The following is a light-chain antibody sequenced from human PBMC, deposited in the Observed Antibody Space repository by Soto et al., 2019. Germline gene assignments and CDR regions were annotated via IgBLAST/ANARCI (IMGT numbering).Light chain of an antibody. CDR3: AVWDDRLMGV. V-gene: IGLV1-44*01. CDR2: SNA. CDR1: ESNIGSSS. Sequence: QSSLTQPPSVSGTPGQTVTITCSGSESNIGSSSVKWYQQFPGAAPKALIYSNALRPSGIPNRFSGSRSGTSASLAISGLQPEDEADYYCAVWDDRLMGVFGPGTKVTVL. J-gene: IGLJ1*01.